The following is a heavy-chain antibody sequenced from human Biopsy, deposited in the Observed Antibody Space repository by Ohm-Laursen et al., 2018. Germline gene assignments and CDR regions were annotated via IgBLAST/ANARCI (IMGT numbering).Heavy chain of an antibody. CDR1: GGSVGDYF. V-gene: IGHV4-59*02. J-gene: IGHJ3*02. D-gene: IGHD2/OR15-2a*01. CDR3: AAFPFSGGPAFDI. Sequence: TLSLTCSVSGGSVGDYFLSWIRLVPGKRPEWIGYTYYRGTSENNPSLRSRATTSVDISRNQFFLNMKSVTGADTAVYYCAAFPFSGGPAFDIWGQGTTVIVSS. CDR2: TYYRGTS.